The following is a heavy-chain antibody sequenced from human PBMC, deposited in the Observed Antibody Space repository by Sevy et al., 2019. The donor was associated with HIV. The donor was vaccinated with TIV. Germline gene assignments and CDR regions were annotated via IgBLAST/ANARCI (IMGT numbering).Heavy chain of an antibody. D-gene: IGHD6-6*01. J-gene: IGHJ6*02. Sequence: GGSLRLSCAASGFTFSSYAMRWVRQAPGKGLEWVAVISYDGSNKYYADSVKGRFTISRDNSKNTLYLQMNSLRAEDTAVYYCARDLMVAARRDKKGYYYYYGMDVWGQGTTVTVSS. V-gene: IGHV3-30-3*01. CDR3: ARDLMVAARRDKKGYYYYYGMDV. CDR2: ISYDGSNK. CDR1: GFTFSSYA.